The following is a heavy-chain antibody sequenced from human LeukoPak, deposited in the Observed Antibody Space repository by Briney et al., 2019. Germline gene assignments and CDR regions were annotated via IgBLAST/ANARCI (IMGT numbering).Heavy chain of an antibody. Sequence: GASVKASCKASGYTFTGYYMHWVRQAPGQGLEWMGWINPNSGGTNYAQKFQGRVTMTRDTSISTAYMELSRLRSDDTAVYYCATSGGLAAQSGKYYYDSSGYYTWGQGTLVTVSS. CDR3: ATSGGLAAQSGKYYYDSSGYYT. CDR2: INPNSGGT. D-gene: IGHD3-22*01. V-gene: IGHV1-2*02. CDR1: GYTFTGYY. J-gene: IGHJ5*02.